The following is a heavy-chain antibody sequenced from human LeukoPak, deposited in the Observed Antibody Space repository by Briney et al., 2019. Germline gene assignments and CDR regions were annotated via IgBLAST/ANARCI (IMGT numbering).Heavy chain of an antibody. CDR1: GFTFSSYG. D-gene: IGHD3-9*01. Sequence: GGSLRLSCAASGFTFSSYGMHWVRQAPGKGLEWVAVIWYDGSNKYYADSVKGRFTISRDNSENTLYLQMNSLRAEDTAVYYCARGYYDILTGSYYYGMDVWGKGTTVTVSS. J-gene: IGHJ6*04. V-gene: IGHV3-33*01. CDR2: IWYDGSNK. CDR3: ARGYYDILTGSYYYGMDV.